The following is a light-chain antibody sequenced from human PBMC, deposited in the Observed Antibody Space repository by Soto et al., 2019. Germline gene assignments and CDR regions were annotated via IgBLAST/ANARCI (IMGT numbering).Light chain of an antibody. CDR2: GNS. V-gene: IGLV1-40*01. Sequence: QSVLTQPPSVSAAPGQRVTISCTGSSSNIGAGYDVHWYQQLPGTAPKLLIYGNSNRPSGVPDRFSGSKSGTSASLAITGLQAEDEADYYCQSYDSSLSGFYVFGTGTKVTVL. J-gene: IGLJ1*01. CDR1: SSNIGAGYD. CDR3: QSYDSSLSGFYV.